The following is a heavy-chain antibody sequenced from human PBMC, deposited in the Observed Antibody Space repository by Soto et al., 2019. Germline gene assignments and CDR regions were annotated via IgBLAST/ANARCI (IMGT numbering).Heavy chain of an antibody. CDR3: AKGRGYSYGSFDY. J-gene: IGHJ4*02. CDR2: ISGSGGST. V-gene: IGHV3-23*01. CDR1: GFTFSSYA. Sequence: SLRLSCAASGFTFSSYAMSWVRQAPGKGLEWVSAISGSGGSTYYADSVKGRFTISRDNSKNTLYLQLNSLRAEDTAVYYCAKGRGYSYGSFDYWGQGTLVTSPQ. D-gene: IGHD5-18*01.